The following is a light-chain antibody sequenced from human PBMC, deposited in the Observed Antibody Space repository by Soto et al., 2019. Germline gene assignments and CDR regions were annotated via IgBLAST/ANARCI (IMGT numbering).Light chain of an antibody. J-gene: IGLJ2*01. CDR2: DNN. CDR1: NSNIGNKD. CDR3: GTWDSGLSVVV. Sequence: QSVLTQPPSVSAAPGQKVTISCSGSNSNIGNKDVSWYQQFPGTAPKLLIYDNNRRPSGIPDRFSASKSGTLATLAITGLQTGHEADYYCGTWDSGLSVVVFGGGTKLTVL. V-gene: IGLV1-51*01.